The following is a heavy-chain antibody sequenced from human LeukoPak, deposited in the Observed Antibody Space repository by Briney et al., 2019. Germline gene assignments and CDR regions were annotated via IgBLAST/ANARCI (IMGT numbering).Heavy chain of an antibody. CDR1: GVTVSSYG. J-gene: IGHJ4*02. V-gene: IGHV3-30*03. Sequence: GGSLRLSCAASGVTVSSYGIHWVRQAPGKGLEWVAVISYDGSNKYYADSVKGRFTISRDNSKNTLYLQMNSLRAEDTAVYYCARNSGWYVDYWGQGTLVTVSS. CDR3: ARNSGWYVDY. CDR2: ISYDGSNK. D-gene: IGHD6-19*01.